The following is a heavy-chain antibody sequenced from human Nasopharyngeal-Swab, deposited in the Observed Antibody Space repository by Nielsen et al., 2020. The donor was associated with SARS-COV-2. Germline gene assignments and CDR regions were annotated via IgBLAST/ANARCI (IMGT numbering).Heavy chain of an antibody. CDR1: GGTFSSYA. D-gene: IGHD5-18*01. J-gene: IGHJ1*01. CDR2: IIPIFGTA. V-gene: IGHV1-69*05. Sequence: SVKVSCKASGGTFSSYAISWVRQAPGQGLEWMGGIIPIFGTANYAQKFQERVTITRDMSTSTAYMELSSLRSEDTAIYYCAADDVQRCSWGQGTLVTVSS. CDR3: AADDVQRCS.